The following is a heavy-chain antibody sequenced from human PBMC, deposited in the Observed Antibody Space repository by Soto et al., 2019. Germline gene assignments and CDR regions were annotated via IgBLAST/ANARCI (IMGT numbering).Heavy chain of an antibody. Sequence: EVQLVESGGGLVQPGGSLRLSCAASGFTFSDQYMDWVRQAPGKGLEWVGRIRDKVSGYTTLYAASVKVRFAISRDDSKNSLYLQMNSLKTEDTAVYYCASLGATVGWGQGTLVTVSS. CDR2: IRDKVSGYTT. CDR3: ASLGATVG. D-gene: IGHD1-26*01. CDR1: GFTFSDQY. V-gene: IGHV3-72*01. J-gene: IGHJ4*02.